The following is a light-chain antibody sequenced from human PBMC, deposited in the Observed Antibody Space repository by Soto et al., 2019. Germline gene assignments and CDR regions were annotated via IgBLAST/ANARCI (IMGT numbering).Light chain of an antibody. Sequence: EIILTQSPDTLSLSPGERATLSGRASQTVSSNYLAWCQQRPGQAPRLLIYGASTRAAGIPDRFSGSGSGTDFTLTITRLEPEDSAVYFCQQYTGPPTTFGQGTKVDIK. CDR1: QTVSSNY. J-gene: IGKJ1*01. CDR3: QQYTGPPTT. V-gene: IGKV3-20*01. CDR2: GAS.